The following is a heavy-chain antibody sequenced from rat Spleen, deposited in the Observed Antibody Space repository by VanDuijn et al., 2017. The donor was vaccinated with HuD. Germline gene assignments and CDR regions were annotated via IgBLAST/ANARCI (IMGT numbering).Heavy chain of an antibody. J-gene: IGHJ2*01. Sequence: EVQLVETGGGLVQPGRSLKVSCVASGFTFSSYWMYWVRQAPGKGLEWVSSITPGGVTTYYPDSVRGRFTISRDNAENTVYLQMNSLRSEDTATYYCAVSGYGYWGQGVMVTVSS. CDR3: AVSGYGY. V-gene: IGHV5-58*01. CDR2: ITPGGVTT. D-gene: IGHD4-3*01. CDR1: GFTFSSYW.